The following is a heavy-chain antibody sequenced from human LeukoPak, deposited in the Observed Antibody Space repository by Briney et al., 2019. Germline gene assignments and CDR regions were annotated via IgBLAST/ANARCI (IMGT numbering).Heavy chain of an antibody. CDR2: IYYSGST. CDR3: ARTGIAAAAYYFDY. J-gene: IGHJ4*02. D-gene: IGHD6-13*01. V-gene: IGHV4-31*03. Sequence: SETLFLTCTVSGGSISSGGYYWSWIRQHPGKGLEWIGYIYYSGSTYYNPSLKSRVTISVDTSMNQFSLKLSSVTAADTAVYYCARTGIAAAAYYFDYWGQGTLVTVSS. CDR1: GGSISSGGYY.